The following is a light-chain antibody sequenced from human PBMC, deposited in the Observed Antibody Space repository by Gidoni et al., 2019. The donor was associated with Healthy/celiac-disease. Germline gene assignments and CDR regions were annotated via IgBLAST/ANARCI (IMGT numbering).Light chain of an antibody. J-gene: IGLJ2*01. CDR2: ENN. Sequence: KLTISCSGSSSNIGNNYVSWYQQLPGTAPKLLIYENNKRPSGIPDRFSGSKSGTSATLGITGLQTGDEADYYCGTWDSSLSAVVFGGGTKLTVL. CDR1: SSNIGNNY. CDR3: GTWDSSLSAVV. V-gene: IGLV1-51*02.